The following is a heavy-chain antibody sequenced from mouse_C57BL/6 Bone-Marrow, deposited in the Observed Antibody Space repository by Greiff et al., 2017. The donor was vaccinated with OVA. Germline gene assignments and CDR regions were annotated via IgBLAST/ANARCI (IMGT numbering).Heavy chain of an antibody. J-gene: IGHJ2*01. D-gene: IGHD1-1*01. CDR2: ISSGGSYT. Sequence: EVQLVESGGDLVKPGGSLKLSCAASGFTFSSYGMSWVRQTPDKRLAWVATISSGGSYTYSPDRVKGRFTISRDNTNNTLYLQMSSLKSGDTAIYYCARHVDYGSFFDYWGQGTTLTVSS. CDR3: ARHVDYGSFFDY. CDR1: GFTFSSYG. V-gene: IGHV5-6*01.